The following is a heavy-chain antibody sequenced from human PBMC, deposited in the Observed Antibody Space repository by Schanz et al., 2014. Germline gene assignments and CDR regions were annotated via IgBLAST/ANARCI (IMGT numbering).Heavy chain of an antibody. Sequence: VQLVESGGGLIQPGGSLRLSCAVSGFTVSSNYMSWVRQAPGKGLEWVALIRSDERDKCYADSVKGRFSISRDNSKNTVYLQMNSLRPEDTAVYYCAKDENWALTDYWGQGTLVTVSS. D-gene: IGHD7-27*01. CDR1: GFTVSSNY. J-gene: IGHJ4*02. CDR3: AKDENWALTDY. V-gene: IGHV3-30*02. CDR2: IRSDERDK.